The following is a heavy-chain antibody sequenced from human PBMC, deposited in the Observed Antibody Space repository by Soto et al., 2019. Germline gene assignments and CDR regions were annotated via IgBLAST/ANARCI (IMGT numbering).Heavy chain of an antibody. CDR3: ARDGVNYYDSSGYSYDAFDI. V-gene: IGHV3-21*01. D-gene: IGHD3-22*01. CDR2: ISSSSSYI. Sequence: EVQLVESGGGLVKPGGSLRLSCAASGFTFSSYSMNWVRQAPGKGLEWVSSISSSSSYIYYADSVKGRFTISRDNAKNSLYLQMNSLRAEDTAVYYCARDGVNYYDSSGYSYDAFDIWGQGTMVTVSS. CDR1: GFTFSSYS. J-gene: IGHJ3*02.